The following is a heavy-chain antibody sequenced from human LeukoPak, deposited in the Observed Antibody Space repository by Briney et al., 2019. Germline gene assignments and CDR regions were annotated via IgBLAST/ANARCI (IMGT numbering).Heavy chain of an antibody. V-gene: IGHV4-39*01. CDR1: GFTFSNYW. D-gene: IGHD1-26*01. CDR2: IYYTGST. Sequence: GSLRLSCAASGFTFSNYWMLWVRQAPGKGLEWIGSIYYTGSTYYNPSLKSRVTISADTSKNQFSLKLSSVTAADTAVYYCAIDSGNYRVVYWGQGTLVTVSS. J-gene: IGHJ4*02. CDR3: AIDSGNYRVVY.